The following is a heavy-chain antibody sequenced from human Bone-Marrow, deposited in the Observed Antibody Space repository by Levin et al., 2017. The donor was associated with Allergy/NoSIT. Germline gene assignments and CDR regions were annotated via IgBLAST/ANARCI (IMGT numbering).Heavy chain of an antibody. J-gene: IGHJ3*02. CDR3: ARGLVDDSSGYGAFDI. D-gene: IGHD3-22*01. V-gene: IGHV3-20*04. CDR1: GFSFDDYA. CDR2: INWNGGST. Sequence: AGGSLRLSCAASGFSFDDYAMSWVRQAPGKGLEWVSGINWNGGSTTYGDSVKGRFTISRDNDKNSLYLQMNSLRAEDTALYYCARGLVDDSSGYGAFDIWGQGTMVTVSS.